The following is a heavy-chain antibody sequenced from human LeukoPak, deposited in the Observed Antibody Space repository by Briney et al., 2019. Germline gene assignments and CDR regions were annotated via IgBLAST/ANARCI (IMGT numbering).Heavy chain of an antibody. CDR3: ANSYDGKIVPFDN. V-gene: IGHV4-4*09. D-gene: IGHD4-23*01. Sequence: PSETLSLTCTVPDGSISNSFWNWVRQPPGKGLEWIAYIHTSGSTNYNPAFKSRVTLSVDTSKSQFSLMLNSVTASDTAVYYCANSYDGKIVPFDNWGQGTLVTVSS. CDR2: IHTSGST. J-gene: IGHJ4*02. CDR1: DGSISNSF.